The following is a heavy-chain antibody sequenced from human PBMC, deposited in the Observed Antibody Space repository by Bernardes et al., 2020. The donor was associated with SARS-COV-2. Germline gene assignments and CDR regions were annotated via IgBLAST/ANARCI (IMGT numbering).Heavy chain of an antibody. CDR2: FDPEDGET. CDR3: ATAPTKIVVGSFDP. J-gene: IGHJ5*02. D-gene: IGHD3-22*01. V-gene: IGHV1-24*01. CDR1: GYTLTELS. Sequence: DAVQVSCKVSGYTLTELSMPWVRQAPGKGLEWMGGFDPEDGETIYAQNFQGRVTMTEDTSTDTAYMELSSLRSEDTAEYYCATAPTKIVVGSFDPWGPGTHVTVS.